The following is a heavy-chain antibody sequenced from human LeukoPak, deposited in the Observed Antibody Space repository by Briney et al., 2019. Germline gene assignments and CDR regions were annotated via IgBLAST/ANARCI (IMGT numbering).Heavy chain of an antibody. D-gene: IGHD2-21*01. V-gene: IGHV4-39*01. Sequence: SETLSLTCTVSGGSMSSSSYYWGWIRQPPGKGLEWIGSIYYSGSTYYNPSLNSRVTITVDTSKNQFSLKLSSVTAADTAVYYCARIGLRGDCWGQGTLVTVSS. CDR2: IYYSGST. J-gene: IGHJ4*02. CDR3: ARIGLRGDC. CDR1: GGSMSSSSYY.